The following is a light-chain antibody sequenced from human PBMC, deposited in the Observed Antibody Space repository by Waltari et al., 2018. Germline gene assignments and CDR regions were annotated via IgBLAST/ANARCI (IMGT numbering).Light chain of an antibody. V-gene: IGKV3-20*01. CDR1: QSVDGSY. Sequence: EIVLTQSPGTLSLSPGERASLSCRASQSVDGSYLAWYQQKPGQAPRPPIYGASSRSTGIPDRFSGSGSGTDFTLTMSRLEPEDFAVYYCQQYGRSPLTFGGGTKVEMK. CDR2: GAS. CDR3: QQYGRSPLT. J-gene: IGKJ4*01.